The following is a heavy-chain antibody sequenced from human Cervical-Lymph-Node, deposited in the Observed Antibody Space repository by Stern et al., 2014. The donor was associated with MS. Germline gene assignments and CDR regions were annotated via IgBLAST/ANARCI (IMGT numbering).Heavy chain of an antibody. Sequence: VQLVESGAEVKQPGASVKVSCKASGYTFSSYDITWGRQASGHGLEWMGWMNPYSGNTGYAQKFKGRVSMTSDPSISTVYMELTSLTSDDTAVYFCARAVRNQLLSEYWGQGTLVTVSS. J-gene: IGHJ4*02. CDR1: GYTFSSYD. CDR3: ARAVRNQLLSEY. CDR2: MNPYSGNT. V-gene: IGHV1-8*01. D-gene: IGHD2-2*01.